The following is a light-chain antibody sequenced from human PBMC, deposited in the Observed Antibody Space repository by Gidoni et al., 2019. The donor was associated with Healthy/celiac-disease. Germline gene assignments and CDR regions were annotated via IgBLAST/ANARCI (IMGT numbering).Light chain of an antibody. CDR1: QTLYTY. CDR2: AAS. CDR3: QESYSTPVLYT. J-gene: IGKJ2*01. V-gene: IGKV1-39*01. Sequence: DIQMTQSPSSLSASVGDRVTITCRASQTLYTYLNWYQQKPGKAPKLLIYAASNLQSGVPSSFSGSGSGTDFTLTISSLQPEDFATYYCQESYSTPVLYTFGQGTKLEIK.